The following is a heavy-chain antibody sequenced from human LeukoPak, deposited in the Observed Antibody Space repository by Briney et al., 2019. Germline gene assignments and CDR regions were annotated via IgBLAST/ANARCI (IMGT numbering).Heavy chain of an antibody. CDR3: AKDHYWSIDY. CDR2: ISGSGGST. Sequence: GGSLRLSCAASGFTFSSYAMSWVRQTPGKGLEWVSAISGSGGSTYYADSVKGRFTISRDNSKNTLFLQMNSLRAEDTGVYYCAKDHYWSIDYWGRGTLVTVSS. V-gene: IGHV3-23*01. D-gene: IGHD3-3*01. J-gene: IGHJ4*02. CDR1: GFTFSSYA.